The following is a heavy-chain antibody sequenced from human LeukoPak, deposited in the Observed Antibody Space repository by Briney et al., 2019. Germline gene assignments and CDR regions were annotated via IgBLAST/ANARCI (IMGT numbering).Heavy chain of an antibody. CDR2: ISGSGDAT. V-gene: IGHV3-23*01. CDR1: GFTFGDYA. CDR3: AKVKDISGYQHFDY. J-gene: IGHJ4*02. D-gene: IGHD3-22*01. Sequence: GGSLRLSCTASGFTFGDYAMSWFRQAPGKGLEWVSAISGSGDATFYTDSVKGRFTFSRDNSRNALYLQMNSLRAEDTAVYYCAKVKDISGYQHFDYWGQGTLVTVSS.